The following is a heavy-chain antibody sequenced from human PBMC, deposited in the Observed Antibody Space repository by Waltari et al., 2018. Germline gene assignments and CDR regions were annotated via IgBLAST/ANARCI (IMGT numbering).Heavy chain of an antibody. CDR1: GFTCSSYK. CDR3: ATGGWGFYFDY. Sequence: EVQLVESGGGLVKPGGSLRLVCAASGFTCSSYKMNWVRQAPGKGLEWVSSISSSSSYTHYADSVKGRFTISRDNAKNSLYLQMNSLRAEDTAVYYCATGGWGFYFDYWGPGTLVTVSS. V-gene: IGHV3-21*01. J-gene: IGHJ4*02. CDR2: ISSSSSYT. D-gene: IGHD7-27*01.